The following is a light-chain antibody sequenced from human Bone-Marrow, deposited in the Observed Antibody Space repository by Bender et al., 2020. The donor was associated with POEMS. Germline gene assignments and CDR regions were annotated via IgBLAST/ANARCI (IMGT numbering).Light chain of an antibody. Sequence: QSALTQPPSASGSPGQSVTFSCTGTSSDVGGYNYVSWYQQHPGKAPKLMIYEVSKRPSGVSDRFSGSKSGNTASLTVSDLQADDEADYYCCSYAGGNTFVFGSGTMVTVL. CDR1: SSDVGGYNY. CDR2: EVS. J-gene: IGLJ1*01. V-gene: IGLV2-8*01. CDR3: CSYAGGNTFV.